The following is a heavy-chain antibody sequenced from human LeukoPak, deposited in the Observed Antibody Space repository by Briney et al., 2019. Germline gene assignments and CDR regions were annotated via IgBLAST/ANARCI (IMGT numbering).Heavy chain of an antibody. CDR3: AKGQYYTFWSGYPGDY. V-gene: IGHV3-23*01. J-gene: IGHJ4*02. CDR1: GFTFSSYA. D-gene: IGHD3-3*01. Sequence: GGSLRLSCAASGFTFSSYAMSWVRQAPGKGLEWVSATSSSGGSTYYADSVKGRFTISRDNSKNTLYLQMNSLRAEDTAVYYCAKGQYYTFWSGYPGDYWGQGTLVTVSS. CDR2: TSSSGGST.